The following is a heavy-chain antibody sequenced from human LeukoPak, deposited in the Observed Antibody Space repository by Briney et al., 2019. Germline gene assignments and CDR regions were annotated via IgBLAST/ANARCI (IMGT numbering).Heavy chain of an antibody. CDR3: ARHLLDGYSLSDY. CDR2: IFPGDSDT. J-gene: IGHJ4*02. V-gene: IGHV5-51*01. D-gene: IGHD5-24*01. Sequence: GESLKISCKGSGYSFTTYWIGWVRQMPGKGLEWMGIIFPGDSDTRYSPSFQGQVTISADKSISTAYLQWSSLKASDTAMYYCARHLLDGYSLSDYWGQGTLVTVSS. CDR1: GYSFTTYW.